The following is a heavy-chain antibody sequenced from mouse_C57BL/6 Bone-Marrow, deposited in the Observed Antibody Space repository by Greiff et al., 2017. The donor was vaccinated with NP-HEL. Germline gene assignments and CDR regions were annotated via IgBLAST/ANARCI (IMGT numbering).Heavy chain of an antibody. CDR3: ARSSLYYYGSSYRYWYFDV. CDR1: GYSFTGYF. V-gene: IGHV1-20*01. Sequence: EVQLQQSGPELVKPGDSVKISCKASGYSFTGYFMNWVMQSHGKSLEWIGRINPYNGDTFYNQKFKGKATLTVDKSSSTAHMELRSLTSEDSAVYYCARSSLYYYGSSYRYWYFDVWGTGTTVTVSS. CDR2: INPYNGDT. J-gene: IGHJ1*03. D-gene: IGHD1-1*01.